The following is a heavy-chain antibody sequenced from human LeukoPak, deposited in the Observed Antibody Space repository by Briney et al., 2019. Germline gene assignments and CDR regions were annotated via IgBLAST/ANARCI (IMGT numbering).Heavy chain of an antibody. Sequence: PSETLSLTCTVSGGSVTSGAYYCSWIRQPPRKGLEWIGEIDHSGSTNYNPSLQSRVTISVDTSKNQFSLKVSSVSAADTAVYYCARGNRPYGEHEAFDIWGHGTTVTVSP. J-gene: IGHJ3*02. CDR3: ARGNRPYGEHEAFDI. CDR2: IDHSGST. V-gene: IGHV4-61*08. CDR1: GGSVTSGAYY. D-gene: IGHD3-10*01.